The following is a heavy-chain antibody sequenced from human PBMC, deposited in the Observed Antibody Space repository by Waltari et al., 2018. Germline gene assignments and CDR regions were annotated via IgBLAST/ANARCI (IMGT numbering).Heavy chain of an antibody. Sequence: QVQLTQWGAGLLKPSETLSLTCAVYGGSLRGYHWSWIRQPPGKGLAWLGKTTDSERTKYNPSLKSRISISVDTSKNQLSLTVFSVTAADAAVYYCARGDGTGKYGYWGQGTRVTVSS. J-gene: IGHJ4*02. CDR3: ARGDGTGKYGY. CDR2: TTDSERT. D-gene: IGHD1-1*01. CDR1: GGSLRGYH. V-gene: IGHV4-34*02.